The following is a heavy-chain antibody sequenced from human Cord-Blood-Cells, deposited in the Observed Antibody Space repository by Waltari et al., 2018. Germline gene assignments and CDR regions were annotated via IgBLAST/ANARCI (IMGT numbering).Heavy chain of an antibody. J-gene: IGHJ5*02. Sequence: QVQLVQSGAEVKKPGSSVKVSCKASGGTFSSYAISWVRQAPGQGLEWMGGILPILGTANYAQKFQGRVTSTADESTSTAYMELSSLRSEDTAVYYCARDRSIDIVATNWFDPWGQGTLVTVSS. CDR1: GGTFSSYA. CDR2: ILPILGTA. CDR3: ARDRSIDIVATNWFDP. D-gene: IGHD5-12*01. V-gene: IGHV1-69*01.